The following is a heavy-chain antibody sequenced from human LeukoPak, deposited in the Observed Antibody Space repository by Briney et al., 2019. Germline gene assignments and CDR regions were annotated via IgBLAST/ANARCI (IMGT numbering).Heavy chain of an antibody. CDR1: GFTYSHYG. V-gene: IGHV3-33*06. CDR3: AKDAQRGFDHSNSLES. CDR2: IWSDGTQK. Sequence: GGSLILSCAASGFTYSHYGMHWVCQAPGKGLEWVAVIWSDGTQKYYGDAVKGRFTISRDNSMKTLFLQMNSLRGDDTAVYYCAKDAQRGFDHSNSLESWGQGTLVTVSS. D-gene: IGHD4-11*01. J-gene: IGHJ4*02.